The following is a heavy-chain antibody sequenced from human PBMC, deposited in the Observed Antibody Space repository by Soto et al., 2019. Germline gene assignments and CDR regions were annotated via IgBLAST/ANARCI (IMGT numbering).Heavy chain of an antibody. CDR2: NN. J-gene: IGHJ6*02. V-gene: IGHV3-30-3*01. D-gene: IGHD2-2*01. Sequence: NNYYIDSVKGRFTISRDNSKNTLYLQMNSLRPDDTAVNYCARENLLVPAAFAYYYHYNMDVWGQGTTVTVSS. CDR3: ARENLLVPAAFAYYYHYNMDV.